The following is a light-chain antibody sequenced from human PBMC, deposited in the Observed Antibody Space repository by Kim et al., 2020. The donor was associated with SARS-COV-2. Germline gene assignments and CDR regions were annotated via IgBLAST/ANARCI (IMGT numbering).Light chain of an antibody. J-gene: IGLJ2*01. Sequence: QSALTQPASVSGSPGQSITISCTGTSGDVGGYNYVSWYQQHPGKAPKLMIYDVSKRPSGVSYRFSGSKSGNTASLTISGLQAEDEADYYCSSYTSSSTLVFGGGTQLTVL. V-gene: IGLV2-14*01. CDR1: SGDVGGYNY. CDR2: DVS. CDR3: SSYTSSSTLV.